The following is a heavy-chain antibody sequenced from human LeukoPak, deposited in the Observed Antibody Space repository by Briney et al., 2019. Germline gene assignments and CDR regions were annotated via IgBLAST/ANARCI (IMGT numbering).Heavy chain of an antibody. CDR3: ARDPHTGPSKRLGFDP. Sequence: PSETLSLTCTVSGYSIRRGYYWGWIRQPPGKGLEWIGSIYYDGGTYYSPSLKSRVTISVDTSKNQFSLRLSSVTAADTAVYYCARDPHTGPSKRLGFDPWGQGTLVTVSS. V-gene: IGHV4-38-2*02. CDR2: IYYDGGT. J-gene: IGHJ5*02. D-gene: IGHD5-18*01. CDR1: GYSIRRGYY.